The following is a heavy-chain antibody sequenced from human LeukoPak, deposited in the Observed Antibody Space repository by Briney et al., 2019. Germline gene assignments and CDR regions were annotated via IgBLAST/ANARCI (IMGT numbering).Heavy chain of an antibody. V-gene: IGHV5-51*01. CDR2: IYPGDSDT. CDR3: ARPTYYYDSSGLGDAFDI. J-gene: IGHJ3*02. D-gene: IGHD3-22*01. Sequence: GESLKISCKGSGYSFTSYWIGWVCQMPGKGLEWMGIIYPGDSDTRYSPSFQGQVTISADKSISTAYLQWSSLKASDTAMYYCARPTYYYDSSGLGDAFDIWGQGTMVTVSS. CDR1: GYSFTSYW.